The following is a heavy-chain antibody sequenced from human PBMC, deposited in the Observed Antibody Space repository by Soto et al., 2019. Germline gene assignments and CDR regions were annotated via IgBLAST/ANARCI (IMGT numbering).Heavy chain of an antibody. CDR3: ARFGAAAAHDDN. Sequence: SETLSLTCTVSGGSISSYYWSWIRQPPGKGLEWIGYIYYSGSTNYNPSLKSRVTISVDTSKNQFSLQLTSVTAADTAVYYCARFGAAAAHDDNWGRGVLVTVSS. V-gene: IGHV4-59*01. D-gene: IGHD6-13*01. J-gene: IGHJ4*01. CDR1: GGSISSYY. CDR2: IYYSGST.